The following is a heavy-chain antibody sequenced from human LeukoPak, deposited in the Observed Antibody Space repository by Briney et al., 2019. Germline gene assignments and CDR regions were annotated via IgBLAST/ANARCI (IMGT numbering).Heavy chain of an antibody. J-gene: IGHJ3*02. D-gene: IGHD1-26*01. CDR2: IRYDGSNK. CDR1: GFTFSSYG. Sequence: GGSLRLSCAASGFTFSSYGMHWVRQAPGKGLEWVAFIRYDGSNKYYADSVKGRFTISRDNSKNTLYLQMNSLRAEDTAVYYCARPSGSGNLYDAFDIWGQGTMVTVSS. V-gene: IGHV3-30*02. CDR3: ARPSGSGNLYDAFDI.